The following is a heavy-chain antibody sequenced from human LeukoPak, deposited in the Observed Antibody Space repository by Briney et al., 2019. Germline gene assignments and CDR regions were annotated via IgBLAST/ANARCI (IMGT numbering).Heavy chain of an antibody. D-gene: IGHD3-3*01. Sequence: PSETLSLTCTVSGGSISSGSYYWSWIRQPAGKGLEWIGRIYTSGSTNYNPSLKSRVTISVDTSKNQFSLKLSSVTAADTAVYYCARAQGDFWSGSCWFDPWGQGTLVTVSS. V-gene: IGHV4-61*02. CDR2: IYTSGST. J-gene: IGHJ5*02. CDR3: ARAQGDFWSGSCWFDP. CDR1: GGSISSGSYY.